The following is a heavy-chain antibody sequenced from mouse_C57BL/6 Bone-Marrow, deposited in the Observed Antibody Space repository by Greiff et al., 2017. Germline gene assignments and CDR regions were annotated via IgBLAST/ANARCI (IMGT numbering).Heavy chain of an antibody. CDR3: ARRGTTESLGVDV. V-gene: IGHV5-12*01. J-gene: IGHJ1*03. D-gene: IGHD2-14*01. CDR1: GFTFSDYY. Sequence: EVKLVESGGGLVQPGGSLKLSCAASGFTFSDYYMYWVRQTPEKRLEWVAYISNGGGSTYYTDTVKGRFTISRDNAKNTLYLQMSRLKSEDTALYYCARRGTTESLGVDVWGTGTTVTVSS. CDR2: ISNGGGST.